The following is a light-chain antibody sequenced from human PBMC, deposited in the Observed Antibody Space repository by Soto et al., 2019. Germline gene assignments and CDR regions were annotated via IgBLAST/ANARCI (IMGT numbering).Light chain of an antibody. CDR3: CSFAGSSTLV. V-gene: IGLV2-23*02. CDR2: EVI. J-gene: IGLJ3*02. CDR1: SSDVGSYNL. Sequence: QSALTQPASVSGSPGQSITISCTGTSSDVGSYNLVSWYQQHPGKAPQLMIYEVIKRPSGVSNRFSGSKSGNTASLTISGLQDEDEDDYYCCSFAGSSTLVFGGGTKLTVL.